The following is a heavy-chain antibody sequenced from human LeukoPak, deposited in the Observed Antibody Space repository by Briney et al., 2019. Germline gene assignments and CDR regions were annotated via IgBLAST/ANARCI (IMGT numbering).Heavy chain of an antibody. CDR2: ISSSSTYI. D-gene: IGHD3-22*01. Sequence: GGSLRLSCAASGFSFSSYTMNWVRQAPGKGLEWVSSISSSSTYIYYADSVKGRFTISRDNSKNTLYLQMNSLRAEDTAVYYCAKGLYYYDSSGSESYYMDVWGKGTTVTVSS. J-gene: IGHJ6*03. V-gene: IGHV3-21*04. CDR1: GFSFSSYT. CDR3: AKGLYYYDSSGSESYYMDV.